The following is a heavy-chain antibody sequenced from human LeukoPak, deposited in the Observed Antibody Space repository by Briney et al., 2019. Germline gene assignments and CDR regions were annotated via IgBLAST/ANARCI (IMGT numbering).Heavy chain of an antibody. CDR3: ARDDYYGSGSYWGAFDI. CDR1: GFTFSSYS. Sequence: GGSLRLSCAASGFTFSSYSMNWVRQAPGKGLEWVSSISSSSSYIYYADSVKGRFTISRDNAKNSLYLQMNSLRAEDTAMYYCARDDYYGSGSYWGAFDIWGQGTMVTVSS. D-gene: IGHD3-10*01. V-gene: IGHV3-21*01. J-gene: IGHJ3*02. CDR2: ISSSSSYI.